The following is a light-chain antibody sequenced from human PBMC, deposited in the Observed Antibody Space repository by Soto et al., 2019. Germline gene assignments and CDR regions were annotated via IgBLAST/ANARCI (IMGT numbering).Light chain of an antibody. CDR2: DAS. J-gene: IGKJ4*01. CDR1: QSVSSY. V-gene: IGKV3-11*01. Sequence: EIVLTQSPATLSLSPGERATLSCRASQSVSSYLAWYQQKPGQDPRLLTYDASNAAPGIPARYSGSWSGTDFTLSNSSPEPEDFAVYYCQQRSNWPPTFGSGTKVEIK. CDR3: QQRSNWPPT.